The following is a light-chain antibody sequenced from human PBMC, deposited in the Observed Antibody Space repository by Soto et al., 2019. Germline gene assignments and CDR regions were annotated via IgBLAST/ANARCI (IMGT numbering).Light chain of an antibody. CDR1: QSVDNY. CDR2: DAS. CDR3: QQRSNWPLS. V-gene: IGKV3-11*01. Sequence: EIVLTQSPATLSLSPGERATLSCRASQSVDNYLAWYRQTPSQAPRLLIYDASHRTTGIPARISGSGAGTDFTLTISSLEPEDFAVYYCQQRSNWPLSFGGGTKVEIK. J-gene: IGKJ4*01.